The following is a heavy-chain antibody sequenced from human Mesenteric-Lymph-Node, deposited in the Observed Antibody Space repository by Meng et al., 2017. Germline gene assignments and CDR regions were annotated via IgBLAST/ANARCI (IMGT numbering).Heavy chain of an antibody. J-gene: IGHJ3*02. CDR2: ISSSGSTI. Sequence: GESLKISCAASGFTFSSYEMNWVRQAPGKGLEWVSYISSSGSTIYYADSVKGRFTISRDNAKNSLYLQMNSLRAEDTAVYYCARGEFTMVRGAIVCAFDIWGQGTMVTVSS. D-gene: IGHD3-10*01. CDR1: GFTFSSYE. CDR3: ARGEFTMVRGAIVCAFDI. V-gene: IGHV3-48*03.